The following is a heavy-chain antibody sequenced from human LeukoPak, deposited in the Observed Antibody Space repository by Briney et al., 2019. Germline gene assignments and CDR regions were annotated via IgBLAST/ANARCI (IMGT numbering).Heavy chain of an antibody. CDR1: GFTFSSYG. Sequence: GTLRLSCAASGFTFSSYGMSWIRQPPGKGLEWIGEINHSGSTNYNPSLKSRVTISVDTSKNQFSLKLSSVTAADTAVYYCARNGPYDSDGKSGSDYWGQGTLVTVSS. CDR2: INHSGST. V-gene: IGHV4-34*01. D-gene: IGHD5-12*01. CDR3: ARNGPYDSDGKSGSDY. J-gene: IGHJ4*02.